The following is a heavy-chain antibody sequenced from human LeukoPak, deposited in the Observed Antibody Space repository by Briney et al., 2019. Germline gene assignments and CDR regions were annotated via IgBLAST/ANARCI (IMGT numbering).Heavy chain of an antibody. CDR1: GASITSRSYY. Sequence: SETLSLTCTVSGASITSRSYYWGWIRQPPGRGLEWIGTIYYSGSTYYNPSLETRVSISVDTSKNQFSLNLASVTAADTAVYYCARQYYDVLTGYFVCDYWGQGTLVTVSS. J-gene: IGHJ4*02. CDR2: IYYSGST. D-gene: IGHD3-9*01. V-gene: IGHV4-39*07. CDR3: ARQYYDVLTGYFVCDY.